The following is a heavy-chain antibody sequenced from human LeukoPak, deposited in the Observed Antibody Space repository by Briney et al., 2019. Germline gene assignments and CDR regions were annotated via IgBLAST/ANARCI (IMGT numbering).Heavy chain of an antibody. D-gene: IGHD4-17*01. CDR1: GGSISSGGYY. CDR3: ARDRVTTGHAFDI. J-gene: IGHJ3*02. Sequence: SETLSLTCTVSGGSISSGGYYWSWIRQHPGKGLEWIGYIYYSGSTYYNPSLKSRVTISVDTSKNQFSLKLSSVTAADTAVYYCARDRVTTGHAFDIWGQGTMVTVSS. CDR2: IYYSGST. V-gene: IGHV4-31*03.